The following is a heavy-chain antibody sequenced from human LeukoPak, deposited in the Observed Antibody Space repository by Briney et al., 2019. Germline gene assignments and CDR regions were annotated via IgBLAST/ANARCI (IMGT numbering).Heavy chain of an antibody. CDR2: TWNDGSNQ. Sequence: GGSLRLSCAASGFTFSRYAMHWVRQAPGKGLEWVAFTWNDGSNQNYADSVKGRFTISRDNSKKMVYVQMNSLRVDDTAVYYCARDWYYDSAGYFPYWGLGTLVTVSS. V-gene: IGHV3-33*01. D-gene: IGHD3-22*01. J-gene: IGHJ4*02. CDR1: GFTFSRYA. CDR3: ARDWYYDSAGYFPY.